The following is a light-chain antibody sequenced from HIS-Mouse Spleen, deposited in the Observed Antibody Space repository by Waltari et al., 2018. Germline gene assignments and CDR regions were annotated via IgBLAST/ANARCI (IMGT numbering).Light chain of an antibody. CDR1: QGISSY. J-gene: IGKJ3*01. V-gene: IGKV1-9*01. Sequence: DIQLTQSPSFLSASVGDRVTITCRASQGISSYLAWYQQQPGKAPKLLIYAASTWQSGVPSRFSGSGSWTEFTLTISSLQSEDFAVYYCKQYNNWPPIFTFGPGTKVDIK. CDR2: AAS. CDR3: KQYNNWPPIFT.